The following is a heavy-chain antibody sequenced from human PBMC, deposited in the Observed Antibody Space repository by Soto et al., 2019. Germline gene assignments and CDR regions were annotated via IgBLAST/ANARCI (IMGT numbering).Heavy chain of an antibody. Sequence: GASVKVSCKASGYTFTSYGISWVRQAPGQGLEWMGWISAYNGNTNYAQKLQGRVTMTTDTSTSTAYMELRSLRSDDTAVYYCARWDSGSQSPPFDYWSQGTLVTVSS. CDR3: ARWDSGSQSPPFDY. V-gene: IGHV1-18*04. J-gene: IGHJ4*02. CDR2: ISAYNGNT. D-gene: IGHD1-26*01. CDR1: GYTFTSYG.